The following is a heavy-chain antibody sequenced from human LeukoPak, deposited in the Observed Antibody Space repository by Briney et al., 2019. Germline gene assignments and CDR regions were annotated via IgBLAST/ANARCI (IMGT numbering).Heavy chain of an antibody. J-gene: IGHJ5*02. CDR3: ARALYGYGGWFDP. D-gene: IGHD5-18*01. CDR1: GFTFSSYA. Sequence: GRSLRLSCAASGFTFSSYAMHWVRQAPGKGLEWVAVISYDGSNKYYADSVKGRFTISRDSSKNTLYLQMNSLRAEDTAVYYCARALYGYGGWFDPWGQGTLVTVSS. V-gene: IGHV3-30-3*01. CDR2: ISYDGSNK.